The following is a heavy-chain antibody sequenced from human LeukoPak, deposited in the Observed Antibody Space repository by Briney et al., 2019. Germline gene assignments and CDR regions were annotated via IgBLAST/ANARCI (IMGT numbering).Heavy chain of an antibody. CDR1: GGSFSGYY. CDR3: ARGSWEFDY. J-gene: IGHJ4*02. Sequence: SETLSLTCAVHGGSFSGYYWSWIRQPPGKGLGWIGEINHSGSTNYNPSLKSRVTISVDTSKNQFSLKLSSVTAADTAVYYCARGSWEFDYWGQGTLVTVSS. D-gene: IGHD1-26*01. V-gene: IGHV4-34*01. CDR2: INHSGST.